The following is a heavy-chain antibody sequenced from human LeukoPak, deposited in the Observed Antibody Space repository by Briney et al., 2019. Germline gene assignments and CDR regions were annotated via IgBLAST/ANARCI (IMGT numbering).Heavy chain of an antibody. Sequence: SETLSLTCTVSGYSISSGYYWGWIRQPPGKGLEWIGSIYHSGSTYYNPSLKSRVTISVDTSENQFSLKLSSVTAADTAVYYCARDPVDFWSGYYLFDYWGQGTLVTVSS. CDR3: ARDPVDFWSGYYLFDY. J-gene: IGHJ4*02. V-gene: IGHV4-38-2*02. CDR2: IYHSGST. CDR1: GYSISSGYY. D-gene: IGHD3-3*01.